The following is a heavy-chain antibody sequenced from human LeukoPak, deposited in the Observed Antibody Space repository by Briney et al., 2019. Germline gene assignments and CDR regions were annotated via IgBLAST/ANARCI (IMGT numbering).Heavy chain of an antibody. D-gene: IGHD5-12*01. CDR3: ALRYSAYVQQ. V-gene: IGHV4-30-4*01. CDR1: GGSISSGDYY. Sequence: PSQTLSLTCTVSGGSISSGDYYWSWVRQPPGKGLEWIGEIYHSGSTNYNPSLKSRVTISVDKSKNQFSLKVSSVTAADTAVYYCALRYSAYVQQWGQGTLVTVSS. J-gene: IGHJ1*01. CDR2: IYHSGST.